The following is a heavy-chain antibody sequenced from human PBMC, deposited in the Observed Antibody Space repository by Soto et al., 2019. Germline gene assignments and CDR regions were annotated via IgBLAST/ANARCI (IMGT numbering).Heavy chain of an antibody. CDR2: INPSGGST. CDR1: GYTFTSYY. D-gene: IGHD2-15*01. CDR3: ARDGYCSGGSCYSANYYFDY. Sequence: QVQLVQSGAEVKKPGASVKVSCKASGYTFTSYYMHWVRQAPGQGLEWMGIINPSGGSTSYEQKFQGRVTMTRDTSTSTVYMELGSLRSEDTAVYYCARDGYCSGGSCYSANYYFDYWGQGTLVTVSS. V-gene: IGHV1-46*01. J-gene: IGHJ4*02.